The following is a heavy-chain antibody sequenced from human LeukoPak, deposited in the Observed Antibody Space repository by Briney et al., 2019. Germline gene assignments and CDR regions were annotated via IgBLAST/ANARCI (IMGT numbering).Heavy chain of an antibody. Sequence: ASVKLSCKASGYTFTSSGISWVRQAPGQGLEGMGWISAYNGNTNYAQKLQGRVTMTTDTSTSTAYMELRSLRSDDTAVYYCARASGWLTPLDYWGQGTLVTVSS. CDR3: ARASGWLTPLDY. CDR1: GYTFTSSG. V-gene: IGHV1-18*01. CDR2: ISAYNGNT. D-gene: IGHD6-19*01. J-gene: IGHJ4*02.